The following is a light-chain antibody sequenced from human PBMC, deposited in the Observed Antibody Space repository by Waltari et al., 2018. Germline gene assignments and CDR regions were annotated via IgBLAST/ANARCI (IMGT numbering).Light chain of an antibody. J-gene: IGLJ2*01. CDR2: FRSDLGK. CDR3: MIWHSGASV. Sequence: QAVLTQPSSLSASPGASARLTCTLHSGINVADRNIYRSHQKPWRPPQYLLRFRSDLGKQQASGLPSRFSGSKDASANAGILLISGLQSEDEADYYCMIWHSGASVFGGGTTLTVL. CDR1: SGINVADRN. V-gene: IGLV5-45*03.